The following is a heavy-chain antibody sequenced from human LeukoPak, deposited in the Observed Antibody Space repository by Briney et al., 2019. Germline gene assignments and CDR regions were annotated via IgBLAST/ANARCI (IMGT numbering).Heavy chain of an antibody. J-gene: IGHJ4*02. V-gene: IGHV3-21*01. CDR3: ARAPLAYDYVWGSYPYYFDY. CDR2: ISSSSSYI. D-gene: IGHD3-16*01. Sequence: GGSLRLSCAASGFTFSSYSTTWVRQAPGKGLEWVSSISSSSSYIYYADSVKGRFTISRDNAKNSLYLQMNSLRAEDTAVYYCARAPLAYDYVWGSYPYYFDYWGQGTLVTVSS. CDR1: GFTFSSYS.